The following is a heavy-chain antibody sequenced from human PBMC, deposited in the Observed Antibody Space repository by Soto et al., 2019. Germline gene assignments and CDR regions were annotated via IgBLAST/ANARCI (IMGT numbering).Heavy chain of an antibody. D-gene: IGHD1-26*01. CDR1: GFTFSSYW. V-gene: IGHV3-7*03. CDR2: IKQDGSVK. CDR3: ARGIVGATYYYYGMDV. Sequence: GGSLRLSCAASGFTFSSYWMSWVRQAPGKGLEWVANIKQDGSVKYYVDSVKGRFTISRDNAKNSLYLQMNTLRAEDTAVYYCARGIVGATYYYYGMDVWGQVTTVTVSS. J-gene: IGHJ6*02.